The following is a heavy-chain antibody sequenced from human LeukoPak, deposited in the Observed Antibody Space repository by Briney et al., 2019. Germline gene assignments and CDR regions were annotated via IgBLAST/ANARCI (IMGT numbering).Heavy chain of an antibody. CDR2: ISGSGGST. CDR1: GFTFSSYG. V-gene: IGHV3-23*01. CDR3: ARAGVVVPAASSPYYYYYYYMDV. Sequence: GTLRLSCAASGFTFSSYGMSWVRQAPGKGLEWVSAISGSGGSTYYADSVKGRFTISRDNSKNTLYLQMNSLRAEDTAVYYCARAGVVVPAASSPYYYYYYYMDVWGKGTTVTVSS. D-gene: IGHD2-2*01. J-gene: IGHJ6*03.